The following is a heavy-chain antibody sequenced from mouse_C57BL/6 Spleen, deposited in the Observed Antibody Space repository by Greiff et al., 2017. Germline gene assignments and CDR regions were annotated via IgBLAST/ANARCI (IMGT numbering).Heavy chain of an antibody. CDR1: GYTFTSYW. V-gene: IGHV1-50*01. CDR2: IDPSDSYT. Sequence: QVQLQQPGAELVKPGASVKLSCKASGYTFTSYWMQWVKQRPGQGLEWIGEIDPSDSYTNYNQKFKGKATLTVDTSSSTAYMPLSSLTSEDSAVYYCARGAYYSNLYYAMDYWGQGTSVTVSS. J-gene: IGHJ4*01. CDR3: ARGAYYSNLYYAMDY. D-gene: IGHD2-5*01.